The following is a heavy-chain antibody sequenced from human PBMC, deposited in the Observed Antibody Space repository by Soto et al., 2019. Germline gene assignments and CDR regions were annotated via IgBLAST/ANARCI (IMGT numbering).Heavy chain of an antibody. CDR2: IISGCFI. CDR3: ARGHSDNAGIITY. D-gene: IGHD6-13*01. Sequence: EVQLVASGGGLVQPGGSLRLSCAASGFTIATSHMNWVRQPPGKGLEWISYIISGCFISYADSVRGRFTISRDIAENSLYLQRNSLRPEDTAVYYCARGHSDNAGIITYWGQGILVTVSS. J-gene: IGHJ4*02. V-gene: IGHV3-48*01. CDR1: GFTIATSH.